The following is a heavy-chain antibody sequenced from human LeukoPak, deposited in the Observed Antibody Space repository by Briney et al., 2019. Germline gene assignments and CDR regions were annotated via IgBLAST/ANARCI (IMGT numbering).Heavy chain of an antibody. D-gene: IGHD4-23*01. CDR1: GFTFSNAW. Sequence: GGSLRLSCAASGFTFSNAWMNWVRQAPGKGLEWVGHIKSKADGGTTDYAAPVKGRFTISRDDSKNTLYLQINSLKTEDTAVYYCTTDSYTVVTPGVGRWGQGTLVTVSS. CDR3: TTDSYTVVTPGVGR. CDR2: IKSKADGGTT. J-gene: IGHJ4*02. V-gene: IGHV3-15*01.